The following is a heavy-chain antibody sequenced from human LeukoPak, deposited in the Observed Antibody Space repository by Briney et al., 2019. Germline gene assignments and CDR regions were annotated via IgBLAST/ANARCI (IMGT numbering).Heavy chain of an antibody. V-gene: IGHV3-15*01. Sequence: GGSLRLSCAASGFSFSSFSMNWVRQAPGKGLEWVGRIKSKTDGGTTDYAAPVKGRFTISRDDSKNTLYLQMNSLKTEDTAVYYCTTVGLRITMIVVRASYYYYMDVWGKGTTVTVSS. D-gene: IGHD3-22*01. CDR2: IKSKTDGGTT. J-gene: IGHJ6*03. CDR1: GFSFSSFS. CDR3: TTVGLRITMIVVRASYYYYMDV.